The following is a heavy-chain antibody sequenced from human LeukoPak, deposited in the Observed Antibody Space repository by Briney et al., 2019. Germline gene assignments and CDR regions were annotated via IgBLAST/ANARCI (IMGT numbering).Heavy chain of an antibody. V-gene: IGHV3-43*02. Sequence: GGSLRLPCAAPGFIFDNYAIHWVRQAPGKGLEWVSLISGDGGSTFYADSVRGRFTISRDNTRKSLSLQMSSLRSEDTALYYCARESETSGWYDYWGQGTLVTVSS. CDR2: ISGDGGST. J-gene: IGHJ4*02. D-gene: IGHD6-19*01. CDR1: GFIFDNYA. CDR3: ARESETSGWYDY.